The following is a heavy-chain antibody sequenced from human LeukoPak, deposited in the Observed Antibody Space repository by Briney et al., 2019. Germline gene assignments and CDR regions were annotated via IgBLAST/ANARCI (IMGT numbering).Heavy chain of an antibody. V-gene: IGHV3-21*01. CDR2: ISSSSSYI. D-gene: IGHD6-13*01. J-gene: IGHJ6*03. CDR1: GFTFSNAW. CDR3: ARDHDSSSWYTYYYMDV. Sequence: KPGGSLRLSCAASGFTFSNAWISWVRQAPGKGLEWVSSISSSSSYIYYADSVKGRFTISRDNAKNSLYLQMNSLRAEDTAVYYCARDHDSSSWYTYYYMDVWGKGTTVTVSS.